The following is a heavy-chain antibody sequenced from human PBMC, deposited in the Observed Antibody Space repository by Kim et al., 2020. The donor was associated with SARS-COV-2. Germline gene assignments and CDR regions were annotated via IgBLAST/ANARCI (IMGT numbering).Heavy chain of an antibody. CDR1: GFTFSNAW. J-gene: IGHJ4*02. D-gene: IGHD1-26*01. V-gene: IGHV3-15*01. CDR2: IKSKTDGGTT. Sequence: GGSLRLSCAASGFTFSNAWMSWVRQAPGKGLEWVGRIKSKTDGGTTDYAAPVKGRFTISRDDSKNTLYLQMNSLKTEDTAVYYCTTGRARELPNGLFDYWGQGTLVTVSS. CDR3: TTGRARELPNGLFDY.